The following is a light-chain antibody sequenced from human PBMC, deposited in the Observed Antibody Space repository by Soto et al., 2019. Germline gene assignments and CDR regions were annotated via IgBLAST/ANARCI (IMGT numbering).Light chain of an antibody. Sequence: QSALTQPPSATGSPGQSVTISCTGTSSDVGGYNYVSWYQQHPGKAPKLLIYEVSKRPSGVPDRFSGSKSGNPASLTVSGLQAEDEADYYCSSYAGSNLGVFGTGTKVTVL. J-gene: IGLJ1*01. CDR1: SSDVGGYNY. V-gene: IGLV2-8*01. CDR3: SSYAGSNLGV. CDR2: EVS.